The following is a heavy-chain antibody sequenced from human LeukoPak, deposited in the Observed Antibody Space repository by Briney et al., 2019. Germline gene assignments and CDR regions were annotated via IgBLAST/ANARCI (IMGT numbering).Heavy chain of an antibody. CDR1: GFTFSDYY. Sequence: GGSLRLSCAASGFTFSDYYMSWIRQAPGKGLEWVGRITGKADGGTTDYAAPMEGRFTISRDDSEKTLYLQMNSLKIEDTAVYYCTTDLVNIWWEVLPTSATQGNWGQGTLVTVSS. CDR3: TTDLVNIWWEVLPTSATQGN. CDR2: ITGKADGGTT. J-gene: IGHJ4*02. V-gene: IGHV3-15*01. D-gene: IGHD2-15*01.